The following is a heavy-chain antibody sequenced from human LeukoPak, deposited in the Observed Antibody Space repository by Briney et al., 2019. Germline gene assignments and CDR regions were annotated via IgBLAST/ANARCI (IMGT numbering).Heavy chain of an antibody. CDR1: GFSFTSCY. V-gene: IGHV1-18*01. CDR2: VSAYNGKT. CDR3: ARADSSWPPYFDY. Sequence: GASVKVSCKASGFSFTSCYFGWVRRAPGQGLEWLGWVSAYNGKTNYGQNFQGRVTMSTDTSTSTAYMDLRGLTSDDTAVYYCARADSSWPPYFDYWGQGTLVTVSS. J-gene: IGHJ4*02. D-gene: IGHD5-18*01.